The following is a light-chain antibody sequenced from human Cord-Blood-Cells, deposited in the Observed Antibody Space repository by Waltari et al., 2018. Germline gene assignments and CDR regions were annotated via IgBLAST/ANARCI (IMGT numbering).Light chain of an antibody. J-gene: IGLJ1*01. CDR3: QSYDSSLSVYV. Sequence: QSVLTQPPSVSGAPGQRVTISCTGSSSNIGAGYDVHWYQQLPGTAPKLLIYGNGNRPSGVPDRFSGSKSGTSASLAITGLQAEDEADYYCQSYDSSLSVYVFGTGTKVTVL. CDR2: GNG. V-gene: IGLV1-40*01. CDR1: SSNIGAGYD.